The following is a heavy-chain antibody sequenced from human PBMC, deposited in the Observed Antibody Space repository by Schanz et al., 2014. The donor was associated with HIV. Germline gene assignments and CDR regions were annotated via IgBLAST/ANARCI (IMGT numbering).Heavy chain of an antibody. CDR2: INPNSGGT. Sequence: QVQLVQSGAEVMEPGASVKVSCKASGYTFTSYGINWVRQAPGQGLEWMGWINPNSGGTNFAQKFQGRVTLTRDTSITTAYMELTTLRSDDTALYYCAIPSSGWSTFDYWGQGTLVTVSS. CDR3: AIPSSGWSTFDY. D-gene: IGHD6-19*01. J-gene: IGHJ4*02. CDR1: GYTFTSYG. V-gene: IGHV1-2*02.